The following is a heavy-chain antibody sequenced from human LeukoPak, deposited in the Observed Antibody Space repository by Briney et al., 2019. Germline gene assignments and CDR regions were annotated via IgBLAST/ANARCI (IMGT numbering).Heavy chain of an antibody. CDR3: TTAGYFKWELFDY. Sequence: GGSLRLSCAASGFTFSNAWMSWVRQAPGKGLEWVGRIKSKTDGGTTDYAAPVKGRFTISRDDSKNTLSMQMNSLKTEDTAVYYCTTAGYFKWELFDYWGQGTLVTVSS. CDR1: GFTFSNAW. J-gene: IGHJ4*02. V-gene: IGHV3-15*01. CDR2: IKSKTDGGTT. D-gene: IGHD1-26*01.